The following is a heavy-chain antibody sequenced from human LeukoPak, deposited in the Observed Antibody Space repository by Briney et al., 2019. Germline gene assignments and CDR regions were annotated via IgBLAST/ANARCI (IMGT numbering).Heavy chain of an antibody. CDR1: GFTFTDYA. CDR2: VTGPGHTT. Sequence: AGYLRLSCATSGFTFTDYARDWVRQAQGKGLEWLSVVTGPGHTTVSGDSVKGRFFMSREGSKATVYPQMNSLGAEDPAIYYCAKGAEIDLWGQGTLVTVSS. V-gene: IGHV3-23*02. CDR3: AKGAEIDL. D-gene: IGHD3-16*01. J-gene: IGHJ5*02.